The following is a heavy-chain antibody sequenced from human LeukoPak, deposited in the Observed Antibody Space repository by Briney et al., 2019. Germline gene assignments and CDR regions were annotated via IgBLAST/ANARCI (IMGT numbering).Heavy chain of an antibody. Sequence: GGSLRLSCAASGFTFTNYAMSWVRYSPGKGLEGVSAISGSGGSTYYADSVKGRFTISRDTSKNTLFLQMNSLRAEDTAVYYCAKDRGAVAGPNYFDYWGQGTLVTVSS. CDR3: AKDRGAVAGPNYFDY. CDR1: GFTFTNYA. CDR2: ISGSGGST. D-gene: IGHD6-19*01. J-gene: IGHJ4*02. V-gene: IGHV3-23*01.